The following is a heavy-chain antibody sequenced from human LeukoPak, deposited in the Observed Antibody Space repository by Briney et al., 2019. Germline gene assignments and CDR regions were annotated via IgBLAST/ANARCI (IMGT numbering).Heavy chain of an antibody. D-gene: IGHD2-21*02. J-gene: IGHJ4*02. V-gene: IGHV3-53*01. CDR2: IYAGGST. Sequence: GGSLRLSCAASGFTVSSNYMSWVRQAPGKGLEWVSVIYAGGSTYYADSVKDRFSIPRDNSKNTLYLQMNSLRAEDTAVYYCARSKSRGDYYFDNWGQGTLVTVSS. CDR1: GFTVSSNY. CDR3: ARSKSRGDYYFDN.